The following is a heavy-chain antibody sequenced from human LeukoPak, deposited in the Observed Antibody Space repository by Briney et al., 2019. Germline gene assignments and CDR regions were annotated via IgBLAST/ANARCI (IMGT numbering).Heavy chain of an antibody. CDR3: ARAGRYSYGPA. J-gene: IGHJ5*02. CDR2: INSDGSST. CDR1: GFTFSSYW. D-gene: IGHD5-18*01. V-gene: IGHV3-74*01. Sequence: GGSLRLSCAASGFTFSSYWMHWVRQAPGKGLVWVSRINSDGSSTSYADSVKGRFTISRDNAKNTLYLQMNSLRAEATAVYYCARAGRYSYGPAWGQGTLVTVSS.